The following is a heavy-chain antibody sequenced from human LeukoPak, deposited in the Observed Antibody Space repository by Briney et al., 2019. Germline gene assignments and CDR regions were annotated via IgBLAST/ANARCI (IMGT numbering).Heavy chain of an antibody. D-gene: IGHD3-10*01. CDR2: IRYDGSNK. V-gene: IGHV3-30*02. CDR1: GFTFSSYG. CDR3: ASLWFGELFGFDY. J-gene: IGHJ4*02. Sequence: GGSLRLSCAASGFTFSSYGMLWVRQAPGKGLEWVAFIRYDGSNKYYADSVKGRFTISRDNPKNTLYLQMNSLRAEDTAVYYCASLWFGELFGFDYWGQGTLVTVSS.